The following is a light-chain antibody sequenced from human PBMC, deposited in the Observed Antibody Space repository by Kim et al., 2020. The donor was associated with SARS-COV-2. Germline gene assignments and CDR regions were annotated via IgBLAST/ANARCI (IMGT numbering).Light chain of an antibody. Sequence: ALGQTVRITCQGDSLRNYYASWYQQKPGQAPVLVIYGKNNLPSGIPDRFSGSSSGNTASLTITGAQAEDEADYYCNSRDSSGNPVVFGGGTKVTVL. CDR3: NSRDSSGNPVV. CDR2: GKN. J-gene: IGLJ2*01. CDR1: SLRNYY. V-gene: IGLV3-19*01.